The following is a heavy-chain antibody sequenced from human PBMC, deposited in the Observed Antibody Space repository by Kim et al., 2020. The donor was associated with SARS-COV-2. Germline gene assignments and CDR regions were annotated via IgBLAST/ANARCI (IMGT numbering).Heavy chain of an antibody. V-gene: IGHV1-3*01. J-gene: IGHJ3*02. Sequence: ASVKVSCKASGYTLTTYAMHWVRQAPGQRLEWMGWINAGNGNTKYSQKFQGRVTITRDTYASTAYMELSSLRSEDTAVYYCARAGLGYYDSSGYWNDAFDIWGQGTMVTVST. D-gene: IGHD3-22*01. CDR1: GYTLTTYA. CDR3: ARAGLGYYDSSGYWNDAFDI. CDR2: INAGNGNT.